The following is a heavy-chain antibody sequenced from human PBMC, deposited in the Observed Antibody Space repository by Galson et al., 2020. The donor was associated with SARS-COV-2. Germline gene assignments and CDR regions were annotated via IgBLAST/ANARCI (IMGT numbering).Heavy chain of an antibody. CDR3: ARGSSGFGFDY. CDR2: ISPYTSKT. J-gene: IGHJ4*02. V-gene: IGHV1-18*01. D-gene: IGHD3-3*01. CDR1: GYTFDTHLSYG. Sequence: ASVKVSCQASGYTFDTHLSYGIAWVRQAPGQGLDWVGWISPYTSKTNYAQNLQGRVTMTTDTSTSTAYLEVRSLTSDDTAVYYCARGSSGFGFDYWGQGTLVTVSS.